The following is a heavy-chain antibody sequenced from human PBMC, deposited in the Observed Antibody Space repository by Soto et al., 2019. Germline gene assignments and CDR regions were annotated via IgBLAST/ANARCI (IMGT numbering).Heavy chain of an antibody. CDR1: GFTFSHYA. Sequence: QVQLVESGGGVVQPGRSLRLSCAASGFTFSHYAMHWVRQAPGKGLEWVALMSYDGSNEYYAYSVKGRFTISRDNSKNPLYLQMNSLRAEDTAVYYCAKDGSHNFDYWGQGTLVTVSS. J-gene: IGHJ4*02. V-gene: IGHV3-30*18. CDR3: AKDGSHNFDY. D-gene: IGHD1-26*01. CDR2: MSYDGSNE.